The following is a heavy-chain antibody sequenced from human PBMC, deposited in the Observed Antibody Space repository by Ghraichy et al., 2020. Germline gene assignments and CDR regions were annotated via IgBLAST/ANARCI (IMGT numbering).Heavy chain of an antibody. CDR1: GFNFSTYS. CDR2: ISSRGSYI. Sequence: GESLNISCAASGFNFSTYSMNWVRQAPGKGLEWVSSISSRGSYIYYADSVKGRFTISRDNAKNSLYLQMNSLRAEDTAVYYCARDSWEAYGYHFDYWGQGTLLTVSS. D-gene: IGHD5-18*01. V-gene: IGHV3-21*01. CDR3: ARDSWEAYGYHFDY. J-gene: IGHJ4*02.